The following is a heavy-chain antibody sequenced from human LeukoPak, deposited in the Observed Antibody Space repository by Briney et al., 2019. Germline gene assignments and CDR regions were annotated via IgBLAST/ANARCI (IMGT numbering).Heavy chain of an antibody. Sequence: GGSLRLSCAASGFVFNSNYMNWVRQAPGKGLEWVSVIYAGGNAYYADSVKGRFTISRDNAKNSLYLQMNSLRAEDTAVYYCARGLRNGLDYWGQGTLVTVSS. CDR1: GFVFNSNY. D-gene: IGHD5-12*01. V-gene: IGHV3-53*01. CDR3: ARGLRNGLDY. J-gene: IGHJ4*02. CDR2: IYAGGNA.